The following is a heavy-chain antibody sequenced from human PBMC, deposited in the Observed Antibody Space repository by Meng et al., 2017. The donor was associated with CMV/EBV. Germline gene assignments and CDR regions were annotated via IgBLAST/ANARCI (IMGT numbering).Heavy chain of an antibody. CDR2: INPNTGGT. J-gene: IGHJ5*02. Sequence: ASVKVSCKTSGYTFTGYYIHWVRQAPGQGLEWMGWINPNTGGTNSPQKFQGRVTMTRDTSISTASMELSRLRSDDTAMYYCARVVGINIFGVLTPNWLDPWGQGTLVTVSS. D-gene: IGHD3-3*02. CDR1: GYTFTGYY. V-gene: IGHV1-2*02. CDR3: ARVVGINIFGVLTPNWLDP.